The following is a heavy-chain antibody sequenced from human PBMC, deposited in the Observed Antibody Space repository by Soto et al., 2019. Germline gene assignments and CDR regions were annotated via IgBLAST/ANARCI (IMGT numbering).Heavy chain of an antibody. CDR3: ASGYYESSSYQGEFDY. J-gene: IGHJ4*02. V-gene: IGHV3-30*02. Sequence: GGSLRLSCAASGFIFSNYGMHWVRQAPGKGLEWVAAIRYDGSRKYYADSVKGRFTISRDNSKNTLYLEMSSLRAEDTAVYYCASGYYESSSYQGEFDYWGQGTLVTVSS. CDR2: IRYDGSRK. CDR1: GFIFSNYG. D-gene: IGHD3-22*01.